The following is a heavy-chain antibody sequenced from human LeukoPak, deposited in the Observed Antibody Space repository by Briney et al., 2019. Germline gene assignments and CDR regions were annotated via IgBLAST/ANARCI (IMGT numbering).Heavy chain of an antibody. CDR1: GYTFTGYY. D-gene: IGHD5-12*01. CDR3: ARDRNSGSALYDFDY. CDR2: INPNSGGT. Sequence: ASVKVSCKASGYTFTGYYMHWVRQAPGQGLEWMGWINPNSGGTNYAQKFQGRVTMTRDTSISTAYMELSRLRSDDTAVYYCARDRNSGSALYDFDYWGQGALVTVSS. V-gene: IGHV1-2*02. J-gene: IGHJ4*02.